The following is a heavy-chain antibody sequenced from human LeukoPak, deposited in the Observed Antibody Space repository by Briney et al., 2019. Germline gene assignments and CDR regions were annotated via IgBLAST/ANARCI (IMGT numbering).Heavy chain of an antibody. D-gene: IGHD1-26*01. CDR2: ISLAGRT. V-gene: IGHV4-4*02. J-gene: IGHJ4*02. CDR1: GGSITTTNY. Sequence: SETLSLTCGVSGGSITTTNYWSWVGQPPGGGLEWIGEISLAGRTRYNPSLQSRVHISIDESKNHLYLNLASVTAADTAVYYCSRESGPFCPFGHWGQGTLVAVTS. CDR3: SRESGPFCPFGH.